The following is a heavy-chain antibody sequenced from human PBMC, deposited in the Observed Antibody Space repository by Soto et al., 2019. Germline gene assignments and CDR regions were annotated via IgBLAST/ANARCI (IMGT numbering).Heavy chain of an antibody. CDR2: ISPEGSEK. CDR1: GFIFSDYW. Sequence: EVQLVESGGGLVQPGGSLRLSCAVSGFIFSDYWMTWVRQAPGKGLEWVATISPEGSEKYYVDSLKGRFTISRDNAKNSLYLQMISLRAEDTALYDCARARIDYWGRGTLITVSS. J-gene: IGHJ4*02. CDR3: ARARIDY. V-gene: IGHV3-7*03.